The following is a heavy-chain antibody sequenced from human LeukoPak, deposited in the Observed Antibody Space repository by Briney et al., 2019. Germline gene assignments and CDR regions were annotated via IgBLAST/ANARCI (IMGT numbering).Heavy chain of an antibody. CDR2: IYYSGST. CDR1: GGSISSSSYY. V-gene: IGHV4-39*01. J-gene: IGHJ4*02. Sequence: SETLSLTCTVSGGSISSSSYYWGWIRQPPGKGLEWIGSIYYSGSTYYNPSLKSRVTISVDTSKNQFSLKLGSVTAADTAVYYCAIIAVAGTFDYWGQGTLVTVSS. D-gene: IGHD6-19*01. CDR3: AIIAVAGTFDY.